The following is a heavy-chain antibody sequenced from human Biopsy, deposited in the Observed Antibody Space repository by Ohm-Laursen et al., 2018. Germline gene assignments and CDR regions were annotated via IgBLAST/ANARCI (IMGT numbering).Heavy chain of an antibody. CDR1: GFTFGDYY. J-gene: IGHJ4*02. CDR3: ATNGAGSYNEN. V-gene: IGHV3-11*01. D-gene: IGHD3-10*01. Sequence: SLRLSCAASGFTFGDYYMCWIRQAPGKGLVWLSYISGSGVTKMYADSVKGRFTVSRDNAKNSLYLEMNNLTVEDTAVYYCATNGAGSYNENWGQGTLVSVSS. CDR2: ISGSGVTK.